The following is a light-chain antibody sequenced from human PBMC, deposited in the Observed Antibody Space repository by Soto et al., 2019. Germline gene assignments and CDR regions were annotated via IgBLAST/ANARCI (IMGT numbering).Light chain of an antibody. CDR1: QNINIW. Sequence: DGQMTQSPSTLSASVGDRVIITCRASQNINIWLAWYQQRPGKAPKLLIYKTSSLESGVPSRFSGSGSGTEFTLTISSLEPDDFATYYCLQYNSYSYTFGQGTKVDIK. CDR2: KTS. V-gene: IGKV1-5*03. CDR3: LQYNSYSYT. J-gene: IGKJ2*01.